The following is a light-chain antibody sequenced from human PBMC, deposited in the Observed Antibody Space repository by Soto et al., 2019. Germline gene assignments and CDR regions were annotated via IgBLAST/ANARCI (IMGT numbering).Light chain of an antibody. V-gene: IGLV1-47*01. Sequence: QSVLTQPPSASGAPGQGVTISCSGSSSNTGSNYVYWYQQLPGTAPKLLIYRNNQRPSGVPDRFSGSKSGTSASLAISGLRSEDEADYSCAAWDDSLSGFVFGTGTKVTVL. J-gene: IGLJ1*01. CDR2: RNN. CDR1: SSNTGSNY. CDR3: AAWDDSLSGFV.